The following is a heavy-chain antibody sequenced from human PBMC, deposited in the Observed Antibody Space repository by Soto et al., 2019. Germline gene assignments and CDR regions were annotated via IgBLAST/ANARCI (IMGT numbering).Heavy chain of an antibody. CDR2: ISSSSTAI. CDR1: GFTFSCYW. Sequence: GGSLRLSCAASGFTFSCYWVHWVRQAPGKGLEWVSSISSSSTAIFYGDSVKGRFIISRDNAENSLYLQMNSLRVEDTAVYYCTTYQGHKDLFDAFDDWGQGTMVTVSS. J-gene: IGHJ3*01. D-gene: IGHD1-26*01. CDR3: TTYQGHKDLFDAFDD. V-gene: IGHV3-21*04.